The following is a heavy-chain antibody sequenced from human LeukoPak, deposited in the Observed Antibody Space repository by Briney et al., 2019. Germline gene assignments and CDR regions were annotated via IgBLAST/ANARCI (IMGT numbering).Heavy chain of an antibody. D-gene: IGHD3-16*01. CDR2: ISAYNGNT. V-gene: IGHV1-18*01. Sequence: GASVKVSSKASGYTFTSYGISWVRQAPGQGLEWMGWISAYNGNTNYAQKLQGRVTMTTDTSTSTPYMELRGLRSDDTAVYYCARWGSPGYCYCMGVWVYRTTVTVSS. CDR3: ARWGSPGYCYCMGV. J-gene: IGHJ6*03. CDR1: GYTFTSYG.